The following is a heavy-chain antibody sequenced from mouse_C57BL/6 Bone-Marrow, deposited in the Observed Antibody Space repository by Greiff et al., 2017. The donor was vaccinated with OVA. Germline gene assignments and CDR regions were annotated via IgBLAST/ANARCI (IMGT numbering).Heavy chain of an antibody. V-gene: IGHV1-19*01. Sequence: EVQLQESGPVLVKPGASVKMSCKASGYTFTDYYMNWVKQSHGKSLEWIGVINPYNGGTSYNQKFKGKATLTVDKSSSTAYMELNSLTSEDSAVYYCARDLAWFADWGQGTLVTVSA. J-gene: IGHJ3*01. CDR2: INPYNGGT. CDR3: ARDLAWFAD. CDR1: GYTFTDYY.